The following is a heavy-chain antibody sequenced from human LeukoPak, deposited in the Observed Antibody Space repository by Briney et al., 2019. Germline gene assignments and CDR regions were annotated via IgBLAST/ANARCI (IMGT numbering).Heavy chain of an antibody. J-gene: IGHJ4*02. CDR3: ARGGYYGSGTYYSPTSPH. CDR1: GCTFRSYG. Sequence: GGSLRLTFATCGCTFRSYGMHWVRPARGKGLDWVASINAGGDITYYADSEKGWFTFSRDISKNTIYMQMNRLRAEDTAVYYCARGGYYGSGTYYSPTSPHWGQGTLVTVSS. CDR2: INAGGDIT. V-gene: IGHV3-23*01. D-gene: IGHD3-10*01.